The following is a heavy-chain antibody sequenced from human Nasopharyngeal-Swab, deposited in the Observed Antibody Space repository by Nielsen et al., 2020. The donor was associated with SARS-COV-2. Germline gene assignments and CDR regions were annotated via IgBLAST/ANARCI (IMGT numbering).Heavy chain of an antibody. CDR3: ASYCGGDCYAFDY. D-gene: IGHD2-21*02. CDR1: GGSFSGYY. J-gene: IGHJ4*02. CDR2: INHSGST. Sequence: SETLSLTCAVSGGSFSGYYWSWIRQPPGEGLGWIGEINHSGSTNYNPSLKSRVTISVDTSKNQFSLKLSSVTAADTAVYYCASYCGGDCYAFDYWGQGTLVTVSS. V-gene: IGHV4-34*01.